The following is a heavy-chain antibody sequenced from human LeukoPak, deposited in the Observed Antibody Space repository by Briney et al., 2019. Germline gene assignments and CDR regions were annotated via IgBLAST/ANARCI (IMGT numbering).Heavy chain of an antibody. CDR1: GFRIGDFW. J-gene: IGHJ4*02. CDR2: IKQDGSEK. Sequence: PGGSLRLSCVVSGFRIGDFWMSWVRQAPGKGLGWVANIKQDGSEKYYVDSVKGRFTISRDTSLYLQMDRLRAEDTAVYYCAKEIGWSGYRPCYFDSWGQGTLVTVSS. CDR3: AKEIGWSGYRPCYFDS. V-gene: IGHV3-7*01. D-gene: IGHD3-3*01.